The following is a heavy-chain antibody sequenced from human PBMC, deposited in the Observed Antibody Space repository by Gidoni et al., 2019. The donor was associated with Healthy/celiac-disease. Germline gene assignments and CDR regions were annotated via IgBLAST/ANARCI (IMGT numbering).Heavy chain of an antibody. CDR3: ARQMVAASGRYFDY. CDR2: IYYSGST. V-gene: IGHV4-39*01. CDR1: AGSISSSSHY. Sequence: LQLPASGPGLVKPSETLSLTCTVSAGSISSSSHYWGWIRQPPGKGLEWIGSIYYSGSTYYNPSLKSRVTISVDTSKNQCSLKLSSVTAADTAVYYCARQMVAASGRYFDYWGQGTLVNVSS. J-gene: IGHJ4*02. D-gene: IGHD6-13*01.